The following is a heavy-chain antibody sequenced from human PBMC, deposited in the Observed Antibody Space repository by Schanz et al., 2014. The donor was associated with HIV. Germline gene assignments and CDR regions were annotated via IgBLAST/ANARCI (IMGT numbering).Heavy chain of an antibody. CDR1: GFTFSSYA. Sequence: EVQLLESGGGLVRPGGSLRIFCATSGFTFSSYAMSWVRQAAGKGLEWVSVISGSGGSTYYADSVKGRFTFSRDNSKNTLYLQMNSLRAEDTAVYYCAKDGSWEAFDGFDIWGQGTMVTVSS. D-gene: IGHD1-26*01. CDR2: ISGSGGST. V-gene: IGHV3-23*01. CDR3: AKDGSWEAFDGFDI. J-gene: IGHJ3*02.